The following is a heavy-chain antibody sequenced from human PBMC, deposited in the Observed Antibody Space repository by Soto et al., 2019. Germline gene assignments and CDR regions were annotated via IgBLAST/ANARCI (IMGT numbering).Heavy chain of an antibody. CDR1: GFTFSSYS. Sequence: PGGSLRLSGAASGFTFSSYSMNWVRQAPGKGLEWVSSISSSSSYIYYADSVKGRFTISRDNAKNSLYLQMNSLRAEDTAVYYCARESVVETSPSDYWGQGTLVTVSS. CDR2: ISSSSSYI. J-gene: IGHJ4*02. V-gene: IGHV3-21*01. D-gene: IGHD2-15*01. CDR3: ARESVVETSPSDY.